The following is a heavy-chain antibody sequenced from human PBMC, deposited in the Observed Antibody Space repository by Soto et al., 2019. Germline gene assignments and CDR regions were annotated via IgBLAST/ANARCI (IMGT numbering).Heavy chain of an antibody. Sequence: EVQLLESGGGLVEPGGSLRLSCAASGFTFSNYPMIWVRQAPGKGLEWVSSISGSGGSTYYPDSVKGRFTISRDNSKNTFFLHMNSLRAEDTAVYYCAKEQAHSQADTSSIFDYWGQGTLVTVSS. CDR3: AKEQAHSQADTSSIFDY. D-gene: IGHD2-2*01. J-gene: IGHJ4*02. CDR1: GFTFSNYP. CDR2: ISGSGGST. V-gene: IGHV3-23*01.